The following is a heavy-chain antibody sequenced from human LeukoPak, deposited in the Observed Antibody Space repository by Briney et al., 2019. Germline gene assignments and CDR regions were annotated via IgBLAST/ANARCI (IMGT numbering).Heavy chain of an antibody. CDR3: AKGLRRREYDILTGYFPGPPNRYGMDV. V-gene: IGHV3-23*01. J-gene: IGHJ6*02. D-gene: IGHD3-9*01. Sequence: PGGSLRVSCAASGFTFSSYAMSWVRQAPGKGLEWVSAISGSGGSTYYADSVKGRFTISRDNSKNTLYLQMNSLRAEDTAVYYCAKGLRRREYDILTGYFPGPPNRYGMDVWGQGTTVTVSS. CDR1: GFTFSSYA. CDR2: ISGSGGST.